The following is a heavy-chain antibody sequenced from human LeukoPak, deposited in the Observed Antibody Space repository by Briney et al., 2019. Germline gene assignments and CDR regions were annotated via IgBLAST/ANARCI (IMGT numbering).Heavy chain of an antibody. CDR3: ARGGYYGSGNDFRFDP. CDR2: IYYSGST. D-gene: IGHD3-10*01. CDR1: GDSISSYY. J-gene: IGHJ5*02. V-gene: IGHV4-59*01. Sequence: SSETLSLTCTVSGDSISSYYWSWIRQPPGKGLEWIGYIYYSGSTNYNPSLKSRVTISVDTSKNQFSLKLSSVTAADTAVYYCARGGYYGSGNDFRFDPWGQGTLVTVSS.